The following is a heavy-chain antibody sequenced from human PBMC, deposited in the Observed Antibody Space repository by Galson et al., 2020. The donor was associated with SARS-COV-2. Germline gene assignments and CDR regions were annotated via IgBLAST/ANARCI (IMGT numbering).Heavy chain of an antibody. D-gene: IGHD5-18*01. V-gene: IGHV4-59*08. CDR1: GVSVSSSF. CDR3: ARLESGYSYGSGFDY. J-gene: IGHJ4*02. Sequence: SETLSLTCTVSGVSVSSSFWSWIRQPPGKGLEWIGYVSNSGSTVYNPSLKSRVTILVDTSKNQFSLKLTSVTAADTAVYYCARLESGYSYGSGFDYWGQGTLVTVSS. CDR2: VSNSGST.